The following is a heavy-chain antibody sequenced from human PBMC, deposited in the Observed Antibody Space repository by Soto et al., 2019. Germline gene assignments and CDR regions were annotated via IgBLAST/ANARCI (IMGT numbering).Heavy chain of an antibody. CDR3: TRSIGSGGVVGGFDY. CDR1: GGTFKMYA. Sequence: QVQLVQSGVEVREPGSAVKVSCKASGGTFKMYAMHWVRLAPGQGLEWMGGIIPILDKPTYAQKFQGRVTITVDDSTATVYMELTSLRSDDTAVYYCTRSIGSGGVVGGFDYWGQGTLVTVSS. D-gene: IGHD3-16*02. J-gene: IGHJ4*02. V-gene: IGHV1-69*01. CDR2: IIPILDKP.